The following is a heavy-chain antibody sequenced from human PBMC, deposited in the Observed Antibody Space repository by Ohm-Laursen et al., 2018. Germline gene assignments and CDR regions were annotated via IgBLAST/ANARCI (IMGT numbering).Heavy chain of an antibody. CDR3: ARVSRGTLQSP. Sequence: SLRLSCAASGFTFSDHYMDWVRQAPGKGLEWVSAISRSGDSTYYADSVKGRFTISRDNSKNTLYLQMNSLRAEDTAVYYCARVSRGTLQSPWGQGTLVTVSS. CDR1: GFTFSDHY. CDR2: ISRSGDST. J-gene: IGHJ5*02. D-gene: IGHD5-24*01. V-gene: IGHV3-23*01.